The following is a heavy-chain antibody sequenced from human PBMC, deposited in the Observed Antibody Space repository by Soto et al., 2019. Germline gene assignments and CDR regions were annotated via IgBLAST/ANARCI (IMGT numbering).Heavy chain of an antibody. Sequence: LSLTCTVSGGSISSGGYYWSWIRQHPGKGLEWIGYIYYSGSTNYNPSLKSRVTISVDTSKNQFSLKLSSVTAADTAVYYCARDQRDYDFWSGYYHYYYGMDVWGQGTTVTVSS. V-gene: IGHV4-61*08. CDR2: IYYSGST. D-gene: IGHD3-3*01. J-gene: IGHJ6*02. CDR3: ARDQRDYDFWSGYYHYYYGMDV. CDR1: GGSISSGGYY.